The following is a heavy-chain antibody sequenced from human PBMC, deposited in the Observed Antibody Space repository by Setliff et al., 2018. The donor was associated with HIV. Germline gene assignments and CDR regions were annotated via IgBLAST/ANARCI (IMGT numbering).Heavy chain of an antibody. CDR2: VHHTGYL. J-gene: IGHJ6*02. CDR3: ARGAIAVAGISYYYYGMDV. Sequence: PSETLSLTCAVHGGPLTDHYWNWIRQSPGKGLEWIAEVHHTGYLNYNPSLKSRVTISVDTSKNQFSLKLSSVTAADTAVYYCARGAIAVAGISYYYYGMDVWGQGTTVTVSS. CDR1: GGPLTDHY. D-gene: IGHD6-19*01. V-gene: IGHV4-34*01.